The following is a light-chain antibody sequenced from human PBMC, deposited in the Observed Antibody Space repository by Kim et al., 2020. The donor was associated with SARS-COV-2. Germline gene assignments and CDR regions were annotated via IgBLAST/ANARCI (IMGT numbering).Light chain of an antibody. CDR2: DVS. V-gene: IGLV2-14*03. CDR3: SSYSSGSTRVV. Sequence: QSALAQPASVSGSPGQSITISCTGTASDLVNFNYVSWYQQHPGKAPKLLIYDVSNRPSGVSYRFSGSKSDNTASLTISGLQAEDEADYYCSSYSSGSTRVVFGGGTQLTVL. J-gene: IGLJ2*01. CDR1: ASDLVNFNY.